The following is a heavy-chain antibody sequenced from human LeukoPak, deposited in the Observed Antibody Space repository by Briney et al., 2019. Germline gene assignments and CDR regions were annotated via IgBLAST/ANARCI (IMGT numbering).Heavy chain of an antibody. V-gene: IGHV3-30*01. Sequence: GRSLRLSCAASGFTFSTYAMHWVRQAPGKGLEWVAVISYDGSNKYYADSVKGRFTISRDNSKNTLYLQMNSLRAEDTAVYYCARGTYYYDISGYYDYWGQGTLVTVSS. D-gene: IGHD3-22*01. CDR2: ISYDGSNK. J-gene: IGHJ4*02. CDR1: GFTFSTYA. CDR3: ARGTYYYDISGYYDY.